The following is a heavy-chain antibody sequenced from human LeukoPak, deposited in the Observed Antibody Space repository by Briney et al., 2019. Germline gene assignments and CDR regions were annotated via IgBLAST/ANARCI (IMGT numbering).Heavy chain of an antibody. CDR1: GFTFRNYP. V-gene: IGHV3-64D*06. Sequence: QPGGSLRPSCSASGFTFRNYPMHWVRQAPGKGLEYVSAISSEGGTTYYADSVKGRFTIARDNSRNTLYLQMSSLRVEDTAVYYCVKEIAFYDYWGQGALVTVSS. CDR3: VKEIAFYDY. J-gene: IGHJ4*02. CDR2: ISSEGGTT. D-gene: IGHD2/OR15-2a*01.